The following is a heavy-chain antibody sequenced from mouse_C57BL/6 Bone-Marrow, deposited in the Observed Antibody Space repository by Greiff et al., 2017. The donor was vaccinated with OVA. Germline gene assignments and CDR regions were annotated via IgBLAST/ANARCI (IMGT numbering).Heavy chain of an antibody. CDR1: GYSITSGYY. Sequence: VQLQQSGPGLVKPSQSLSLTCSVTGYSITSGYYWNWIRQFPGNKLEWMGYISYDGSNNYNPSLKNRISITRDTSKNQFFLKLNSVTTEDTATYYCAREVPTTVVATKAWFAYWGQGTLVTVSA. D-gene: IGHD1-1*01. V-gene: IGHV3-6*01. J-gene: IGHJ3*01. CDR3: AREVPTTVVATKAWFAY. CDR2: ISYDGSN.